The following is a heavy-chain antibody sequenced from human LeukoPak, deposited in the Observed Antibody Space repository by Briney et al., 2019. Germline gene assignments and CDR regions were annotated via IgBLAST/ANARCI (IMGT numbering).Heavy chain of an antibody. Sequence: GGTLRLSCAASGFTFSSYGMSWVRQAPGKGLEWVSAISGSGDSTYYADSVKGRFTISRDNSKNTLYLQMNSLRVEDTAVYYCAKDSDDGSIVVVVTYFNHWGQGTLVTVSS. CDR1: GFTFSSYG. CDR2: ISGSGDST. D-gene: IGHD2-15*01. J-gene: IGHJ4*02. CDR3: AKDSDDGSIVVVVTYFNH. V-gene: IGHV3-23*01.